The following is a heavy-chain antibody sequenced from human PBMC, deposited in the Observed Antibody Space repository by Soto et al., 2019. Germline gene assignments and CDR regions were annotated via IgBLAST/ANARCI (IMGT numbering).Heavy chain of an antibody. D-gene: IGHD3-9*01. Sequence: ASVKVSCKASGYTFTSYGISWVRQAPGQGLEWMGWTSAYNGNTNYAQKLQGRVTMTTDTSTSTAYMELRSLRSDDTAVYYCARGSRGVFYDILTGYYIDWGQGTLVTVSS. V-gene: IGHV1-18*01. J-gene: IGHJ4*02. CDR1: GYTFTSYG. CDR2: TSAYNGNT. CDR3: ARGSRGVFYDILTGYYID.